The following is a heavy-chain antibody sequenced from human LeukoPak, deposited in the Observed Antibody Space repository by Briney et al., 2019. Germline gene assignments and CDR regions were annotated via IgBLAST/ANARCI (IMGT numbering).Heavy chain of an antibody. D-gene: IGHD3-10*01. J-gene: IGHJ4*02. CDR1: EFTFSSFG. Sequence: GGSLRLSCAASEFTFSSFGMHWVRQAPGKGLEWVAVIWYDGSSKYYADSVRGRFTISRDNSKNTLYLQMNSLRAEDTAVYFCAKDQGYYGSGSYCYFDHWGQGTLDTVSS. CDR3: AKDQGYYGSGSYCYFDH. CDR2: IWYDGSSK. V-gene: IGHV3-33*06.